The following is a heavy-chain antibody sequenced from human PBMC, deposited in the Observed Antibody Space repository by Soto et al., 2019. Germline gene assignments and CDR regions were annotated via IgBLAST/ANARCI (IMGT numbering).Heavy chain of an antibody. CDR2: IYPSDSTA. J-gene: IGHJ5*02. CDR1: GYSFANYW. CDR3: ARHGFYGDYSSNYFDP. V-gene: IGHV5-51*01. Sequence: GESLKISCKGSGYSFANYWIAWMRQMPGEGLEYMGIIYPSDSTARYSPSFQGQVTFSVDKSISTAYLQWNSLKASDTAMYYCARHGFYGDYSSNYFDPWGQGTLVTVSS. D-gene: IGHD4-17*01.